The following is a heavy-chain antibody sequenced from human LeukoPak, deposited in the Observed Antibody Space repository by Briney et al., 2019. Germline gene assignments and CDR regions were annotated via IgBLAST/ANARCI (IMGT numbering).Heavy chain of an antibody. Sequence: SETLSLTCTVSGGSISSGDYYWSWIRQPPGKGLEWIGYIYYSGSTYYNPSLKSRVTISVDTSKNQFSLKLSSVTAADTAVYYCARGGRVVGFDYWGQGTLVTVSS. D-gene: IGHD2-15*01. CDR2: IYYSGST. V-gene: IGHV4-30-4*01. CDR3: ARGGRVVGFDY. CDR1: GGSISSGDYY. J-gene: IGHJ4*02.